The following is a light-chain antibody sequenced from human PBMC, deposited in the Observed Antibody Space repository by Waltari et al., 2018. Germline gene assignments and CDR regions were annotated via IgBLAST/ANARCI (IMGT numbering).Light chain of an antibody. CDR1: QSVSSN. CDR3: QQYNNWPPYT. Sequence: EIVMTQSPATLSVSPGERATLSCRASQSVSSNLAWYQQQPGQPLRLLIFDAARRAPVIPARFSGSGSGTEFTLTISSLQSEDFAVDYCQQYNNWPPYTFGQGTKLEIK. J-gene: IGKJ2*01. CDR2: DAA. V-gene: IGKV3-15*01.